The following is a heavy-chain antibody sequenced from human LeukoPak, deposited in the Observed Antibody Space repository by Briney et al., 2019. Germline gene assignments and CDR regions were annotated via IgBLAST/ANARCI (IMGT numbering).Heavy chain of an antibody. V-gene: IGHV3-7*01. CDR2: IKQDGSEK. J-gene: IGHJ6*02. CDR1: GFTFSSYW. Sequence: PGGSLRLSCAASGFTFSSYWVSWVRQAPGKGLEWVANIKQDGSEKYYVDSVKGRYTISRDNAKNSLYLQMNSLRAEDTAVYYCARASWFTSGMDVWGQGTTVTVSS. D-gene: IGHD3-22*01. CDR3: ARASWFTSGMDV.